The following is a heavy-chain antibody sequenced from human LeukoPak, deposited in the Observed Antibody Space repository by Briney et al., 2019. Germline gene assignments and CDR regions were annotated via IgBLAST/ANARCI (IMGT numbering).Heavy chain of an antibody. D-gene: IGHD3-22*01. Sequence: PSETLSLTCTVSGDSISSSSYYWGWIRQPPGKGLEWIGSIYYTGSTYYNPSLKSRVTISADTSKNQFSLKLSSVTAADTAVYYCARSAFKNYYDSSGYVDYWGHGTLVTVSS. CDR1: GDSISSSSYY. CDR2: IYYTGST. V-gene: IGHV4-39*01. J-gene: IGHJ4*01. CDR3: ARSAFKNYYDSSGYVDY.